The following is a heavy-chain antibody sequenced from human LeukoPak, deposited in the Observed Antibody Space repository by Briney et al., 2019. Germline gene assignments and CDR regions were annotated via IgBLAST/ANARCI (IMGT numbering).Heavy chain of an antibody. CDR1: GGSISSYY. J-gene: IGHJ4*02. CDR3: ARDGSYDSSGYYYLDY. Sequence: SETLSLTCTVSGGSISSYYWSWIRQPPGKGLEWIGYIYYSGSTNYNPSLKSRVTISVDTSKNQFSLKLSSVTAADTAVYYCARDGSYDSSGYYYLDYWGQGTLVTVS. V-gene: IGHV4-59*01. CDR2: IYYSGST. D-gene: IGHD3-22*01.